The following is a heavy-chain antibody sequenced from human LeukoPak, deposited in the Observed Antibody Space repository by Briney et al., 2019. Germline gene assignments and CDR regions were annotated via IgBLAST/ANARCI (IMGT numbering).Heavy chain of an antibody. CDR1: GYSFTNNW. D-gene: IGHD5-12*01. J-gene: IGHJ4*02. CDR3: ARQRRGYRGYDFDY. V-gene: IGHV5-51*01. Sequence: GESLKISCKGSGYSFTNNWIGWVRPLPGKGLEWMGIIYPDDSDTTYSPSFQGQVTISADKSISTAYLQWSSLKASDTAIYYCARQRRGYRGYDFDYWGQGTQVTVSS. CDR2: IYPDDSDT.